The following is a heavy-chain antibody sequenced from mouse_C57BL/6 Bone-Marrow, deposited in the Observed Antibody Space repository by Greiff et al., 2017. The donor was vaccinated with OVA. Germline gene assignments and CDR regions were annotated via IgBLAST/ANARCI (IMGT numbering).Heavy chain of an antibody. V-gene: IGHV7-1*01. J-gene: IGHJ2*01. Sequence: EVHLVESGGGLVQSGRSLRLSCATSGFTFSDFYMEWVRQAPGKGLEWIAASRNKANDYTTEYSVSVKGRFIVSRDTSQSILCLQMNALRAEDTAIYYCARDADSSGLDYWGQGTTLTVSS. CDR2: SRNKANDYTT. CDR3: ARDADSSGLDY. D-gene: IGHD3-2*02. CDR1: GFTFSDFY.